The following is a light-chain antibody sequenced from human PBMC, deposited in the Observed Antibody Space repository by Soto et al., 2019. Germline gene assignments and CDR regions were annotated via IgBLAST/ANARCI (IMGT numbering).Light chain of an antibody. CDR1: QGISSY. J-gene: IGKJ1*01. Sequence: AIRMTQSPSSLSASTGDRVTITCRASQGISSYLAWYQQKPGKAPKLLIYAASTLQSGVPSRFSGSGSGTEFTLTSSSLQPDDFATYYCQQYNSYSGTFGQGTKVDIK. CDR2: AAS. V-gene: IGKV1-8*01. CDR3: QQYNSYSGT.